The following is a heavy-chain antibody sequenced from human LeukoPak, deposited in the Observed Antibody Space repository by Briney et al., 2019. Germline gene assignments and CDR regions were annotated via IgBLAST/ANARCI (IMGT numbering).Heavy chain of an antibody. Sequence: PGGSLRLSCAASGFTFSNYRMHWVRHAPGKGLVWVSRINSDGSDTTYADSVKGRFTISRDNAKNTLYLQMNSLRAEDTAVYYCARVEVGPTRPGMDVWGQGTTVTVSS. V-gene: IGHV3-74*03. J-gene: IGHJ6*02. CDR3: ARVEVGPTRPGMDV. CDR2: INSDGSDT. D-gene: IGHD1-26*01. CDR1: GFTFSNYR.